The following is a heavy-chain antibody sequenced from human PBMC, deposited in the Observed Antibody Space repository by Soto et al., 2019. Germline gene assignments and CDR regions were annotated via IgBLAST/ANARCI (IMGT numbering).Heavy chain of an antibody. D-gene: IGHD3-3*01. Sequence: EVQLVESGGGLVKPGGSLRLSCAASGFTFSNAWMNWVRQAPGKGLEWVGRIKSKTDGGTTDYAAPVKGRFTISRDDSKNTLYLQMNSLKTEDTAVYYCTTHLTIFGVVEFDYWGQGTLVTVSS. CDR3: TTHLTIFGVVEFDY. CDR2: IKSKTDGGTT. V-gene: IGHV3-15*07. CDR1: GFTFSNAW. J-gene: IGHJ4*02.